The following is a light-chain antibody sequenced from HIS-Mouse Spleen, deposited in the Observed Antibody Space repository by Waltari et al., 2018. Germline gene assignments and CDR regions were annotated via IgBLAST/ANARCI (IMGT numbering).Light chain of an antibody. CDR2: KAS. CDR1: QSIGSW. J-gene: IGKJ1*01. V-gene: IGKV1-5*03. Sequence: DIKMTQSPSTLSAAVGDRVTITCRARQSIGSWLAWYQQKPGKAPKLLIYKASSLESRVPTRFIGSGSRTAFTLTISSLQPDDFATYYCQQYNSYSRTFGQGTNVAIK. CDR3: QQYNSYSRT.